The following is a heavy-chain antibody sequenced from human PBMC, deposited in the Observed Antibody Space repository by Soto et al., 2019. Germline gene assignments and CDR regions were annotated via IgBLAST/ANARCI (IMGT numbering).Heavy chain of an antibody. CDR3: ASPREGQWLVFDH. Sequence: GGSLRLSCVVSGFTFSDFGMHWVRQSPGEGLGWVASISKDGLDRYYSESVKGRFTTSRDDSKNTVFLQMNSLKVEDTAAYFCASPREGQWLVFDHWGQRTLVTVSS. CDR1: GFTFSDFG. V-gene: IGHV3-30*19. CDR2: ISKDGLDR. D-gene: IGHD6-19*01. J-gene: IGHJ4*02.